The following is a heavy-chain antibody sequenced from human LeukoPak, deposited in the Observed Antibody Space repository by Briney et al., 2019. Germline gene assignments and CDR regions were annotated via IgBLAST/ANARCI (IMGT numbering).Heavy chain of an antibody. J-gene: IGHJ4*02. CDR3: AREWGLIAVAGGPGY. Sequence: GGSLRLSCVASGFSFSKYGMHWVRQAPGKGLQWLAIIWYDGHNNYYADSVKGRFTISRDNSKNTLFLEMNDLKAEDTAVYYCAREWGLIAVAGGPGYWGQGTLVTVSS. CDR1: GFSFSKYG. V-gene: IGHV3-33*01. D-gene: IGHD2-21*01. CDR2: IWYDGHNN.